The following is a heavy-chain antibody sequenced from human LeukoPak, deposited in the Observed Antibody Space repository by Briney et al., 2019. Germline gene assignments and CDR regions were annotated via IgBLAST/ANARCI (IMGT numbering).Heavy chain of an antibody. Sequence: GGSLRLSCAASGLSFSSFGMHWVRQAPGKGLDWVAFIRYDGSKKYYADSVKGRFTISRDSSKNTLYLQMNSLRAEDTAVYYCAKDLYDSPFDYWGQGTLVTVSS. CDR2: IRYDGSKK. D-gene: IGHD3-22*01. CDR3: AKDLYDSPFDY. V-gene: IGHV3-30*02. J-gene: IGHJ4*02. CDR1: GLSFSSFG.